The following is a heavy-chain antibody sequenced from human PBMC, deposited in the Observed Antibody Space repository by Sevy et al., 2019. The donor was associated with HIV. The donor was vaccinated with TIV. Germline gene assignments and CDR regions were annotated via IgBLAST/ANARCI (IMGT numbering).Heavy chain of an antibody. CDR3: ANVKNYDSSGYYAFDI. J-gene: IGHJ3*02. CDR2: IIPILGTV. CDR1: GGTFSSYG. Sequence: ASVKVSCKASGGTFSSYGISWVRQAPGQGLEWMGGIIPILGTVNYAQKFQGRVTITADESTSTAYMELSSLRSEDTAVYYCANVKNYDSSGYYAFDIWGQGTMVTVSS. V-gene: IGHV1-69*13. D-gene: IGHD3-22*01.